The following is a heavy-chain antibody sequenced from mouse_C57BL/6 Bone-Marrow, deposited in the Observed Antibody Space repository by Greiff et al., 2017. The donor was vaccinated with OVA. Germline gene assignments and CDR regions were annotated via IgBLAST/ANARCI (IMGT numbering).Heavy chain of an antibody. CDR1: GFTFSDYY. Sequence: EVHLVESEGGLVQPGSSMKLSCTASGFTFSDYYMAWVRQVPEQGLEWVANINYDGSSTYYLDSLKSRFILSRDNAKNILYLQMSSLKSEDTATYYCARGGWDWYFDVWGTGTTVTVSS. CDR2: INYDGSST. V-gene: IGHV5-16*01. J-gene: IGHJ1*03. CDR3: ARGGWDWYFDV. D-gene: IGHD3-3*01.